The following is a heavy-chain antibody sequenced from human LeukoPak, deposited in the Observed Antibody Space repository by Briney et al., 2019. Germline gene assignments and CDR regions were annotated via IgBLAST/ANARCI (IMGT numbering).Heavy chain of an antibody. V-gene: IGHV3-9*01. CDR2: ISWNSGSI. J-gene: IGHJ4*02. D-gene: IGHD3-22*01. CDR3: AKDIFSLYYYDSSGYSPGGFDY. CDR1: GFTFDDYA. Sequence: GRSLRLSCAASGFTFDDYAMHWVRHAPGKGLEWVSGISWNSGSIGYADSVKGRFTISRDNAKNSLYLQMNSLRAEDTALYYCAKDIFSLYYYDSSGYSPGGFDYWGQGTLVTVSS.